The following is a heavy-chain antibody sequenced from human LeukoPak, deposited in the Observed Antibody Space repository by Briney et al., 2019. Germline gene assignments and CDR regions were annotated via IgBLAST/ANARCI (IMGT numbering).Heavy chain of an antibody. Sequence: GGSLRLSCAASGFTVSSYGMTWVRQAPGKGLEWVSSFSGTASGGGPYYAYYADSVKGRFTISRDNSKNSLYLQMNSLRAEDTAVYYCARDQGSALRHGSGIDAFDIWGQGTMVTVSS. CDR3: ARDQGSALRHGSGIDAFDI. CDR2: FSGTASGGGPYYA. CDR1: GFTVSSYG. J-gene: IGHJ3*02. D-gene: IGHD3-10*01. V-gene: IGHV3-21*01.